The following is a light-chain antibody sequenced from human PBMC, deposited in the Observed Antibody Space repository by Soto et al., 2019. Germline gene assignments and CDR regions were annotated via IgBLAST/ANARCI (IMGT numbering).Light chain of an antibody. Sequence: EIVMTQSPATLSVSPGERATLSCRASQSVSTYLAWYQQKPGQAPRLLIYDTSTRADDVPARFSGSGSGTEFTLTIVSLQSEDFAVYYCQQYNNWPPYAFSQGTKLEIK. CDR3: QQYNNWPPYA. CDR1: QSVSTY. J-gene: IGKJ2*01. CDR2: DTS. V-gene: IGKV3-15*01.